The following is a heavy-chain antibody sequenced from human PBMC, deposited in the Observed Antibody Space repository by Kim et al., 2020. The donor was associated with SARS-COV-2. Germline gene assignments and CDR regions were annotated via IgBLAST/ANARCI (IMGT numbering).Heavy chain of an antibody. CDR1: GYTFTNNA. J-gene: IGHJ4*02. Sequence: ASVKVSCKPSGYTFTNNAISWVRQAPGQGLEWMGWINTDTGNPTYAQAFTRRFVSSVDTSVTTAYLQISSLEAEDTALYYCARVIWGTYRYTDYWGQGTLVTVSS. CDR2: INTDTGNP. V-gene: IGHV7-4-1*02. D-gene: IGHD3-16*02. CDR3: ARVIWGTYRYTDY.